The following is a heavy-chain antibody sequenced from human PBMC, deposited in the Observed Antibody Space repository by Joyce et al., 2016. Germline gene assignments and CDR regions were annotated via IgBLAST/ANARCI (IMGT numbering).Heavy chain of an antibody. CDR1: GFSVTKKY. Sequence: DVQLVETGGGLLRPGGSLRLSCAVSGFSVTKKYMNWVRQAPGKGLEWVSILDTGETRYYGDSVKGRFTISRDNGRNAVYLQMNGLRVDDTGVYYCARGDFYYGMDVWGQGTTVIVSS. V-gene: IGHV3-53*02. CDR2: LDTGETR. J-gene: IGHJ6*02. CDR3: ARGDFYYGMDV.